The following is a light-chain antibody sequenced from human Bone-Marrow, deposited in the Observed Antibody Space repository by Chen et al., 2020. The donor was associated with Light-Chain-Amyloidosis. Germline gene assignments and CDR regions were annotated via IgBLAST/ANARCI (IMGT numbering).Light chain of an antibody. J-gene: IGLJ3*02. V-gene: IGLV3-21*02. CDR2: EDS. CDR3: QVWDRSSDRPV. Sequence: SYVLTQPSSVSVAPGQTATIACGGNNIGSTSVHWYQQTPGQALLLVVYEDSARPSGIPERLSGSTSGHTAALTISRVQAGDEADYYCQVWDRSSDRPVFGGGTKLTVL. CDR1: NIGSTS.